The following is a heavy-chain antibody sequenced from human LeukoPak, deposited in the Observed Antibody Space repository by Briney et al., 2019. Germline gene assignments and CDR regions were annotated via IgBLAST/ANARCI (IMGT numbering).Heavy chain of an antibody. CDR3: AKFARRGSYYYGMDV. Sequence: GGSLRLFCAASGFIFSIYAMSWVRQAPGKGLEWGSAISGSGGSTYYADSVKGRFTISRDNSKNTLYLQMNSLRAEDTAVYYCAKFARRGSYYYGMDVWGQGTTVTVSS. CDR2: ISGSGGST. D-gene: IGHD3-16*01. V-gene: IGHV3-23*01. CDR1: GFIFSIYA. J-gene: IGHJ6*02.